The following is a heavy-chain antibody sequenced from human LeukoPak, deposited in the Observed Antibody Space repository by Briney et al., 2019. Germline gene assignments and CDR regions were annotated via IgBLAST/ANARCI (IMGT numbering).Heavy chain of an antibody. Sequence: GGSLRLSCAASGFTFSSYSMNWVRQAPGKGLEWVSYISSSSSTIYYADSVEGRFTISRDNAKNSLYLQMNSLRAEDTAVYYCARDWSNLDYWGQGTLVTVSS. J-gene: IGHJ4*02. CDR1: GFTFSSYS. CDR3: ARDWSNLDY. V-gene: IGHV3-48*01. CDR2: ISSSSSTI. D-gene: IGHD2-8*01.